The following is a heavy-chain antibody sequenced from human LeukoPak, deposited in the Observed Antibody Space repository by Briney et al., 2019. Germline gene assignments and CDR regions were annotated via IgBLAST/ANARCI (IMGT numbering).Heavy chain of an antibody. CDR2: TYYRSKWCN. D-gene: IGHD2-15*01. Sequence: SQTLSLTCAISGDSVSSKSVAWNWIRQSPSRGLEWLGTTYYRSKWCNDYAVSVKSRITINPDTSKNQLSLQLNSVTPEDTAVYYCARGRNSAFDYWGQGTLVTVSS. CDR1: GDSVSSKSVA. J-gene: IGHJ4*02. CDR3: ARGRNSAFDY. V-gene: IGHV6-1*01.